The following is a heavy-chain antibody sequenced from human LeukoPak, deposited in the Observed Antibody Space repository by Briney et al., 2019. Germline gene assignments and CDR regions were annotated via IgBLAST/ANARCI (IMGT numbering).Heavy chain of an antibody. J-gene: IGHJ5*01. CDR2: IYHSGST. D-gene: IGHD3-10*01. Sequence: SETLSLTCAVSGGSISSGGFSWSWIRQPPGKGLEWIGYIYHSGSTYYNPSLKSRVTISVDRSKNQFSLKLSSVTAADTAVYYCARMVRGLYWFDSWGQGTLVTVSS. CDR3: ARMVRGLYWFDS. V-gene: IGHV4-30-2*01. CDR1: GGSISSGGFS.